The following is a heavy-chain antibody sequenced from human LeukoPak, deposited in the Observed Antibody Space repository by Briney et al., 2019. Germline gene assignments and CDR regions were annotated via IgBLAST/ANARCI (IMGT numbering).Heavy chain of an antibody. J-gene: IGHJ4*02. D-gene: IGHD3-9*01. CDR1: SYSISSGYY. CDR2: IDQSGTT. Sequence: ASETLSLTCTVSSYSISSGYYWGWIRQSPGKGLERIGSIDQSGTTYYHPSLKSRVTISVDTSKNQFSLQLTSVTAADTAVYFCGRDRPTGYYDYWGQGILVNVSS. V-gene: IGHV4-38-2*02. CDR3: GRDRPTGYYDY.